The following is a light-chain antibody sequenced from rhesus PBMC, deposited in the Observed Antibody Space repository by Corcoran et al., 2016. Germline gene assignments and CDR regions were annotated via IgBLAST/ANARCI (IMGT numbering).Light chain of an antibody. CDR1: SSDIGGYNY. Sequence: QAALTQPRSVSGSPGQSVTISCPGTSSDIGGYNYVSWYQHHPGTAPKLMIYEVSKRPSGVSDRFSGSKSGTAASLTISWLQAEDEADEIGSSYAGSNTDVCGSGTKLTVL. CDR2: EVS. CDR3: SSYAGSNTDV. J-gene: IGLJ6*01. V-gene: IGLV2-32*02.